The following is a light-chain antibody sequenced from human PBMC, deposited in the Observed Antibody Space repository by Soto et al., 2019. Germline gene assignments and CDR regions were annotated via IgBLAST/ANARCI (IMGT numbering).Light chain of an antibody. CDR2: MAS. CDR3: HQYNSYYT. V-gene: IGKV1-5*03. CDR1: QSISNW. Sequence: QVSHSPADLPAYEGVRVTFTVRASQSISNWLAWYQQKPGTAPQLLIYMASSLERGVPSRFSGSGSGTEITLTNSLLPPDDGATYYCHQYNSYYTLGQGTKVDI. J-gene: IGKJ2*01.